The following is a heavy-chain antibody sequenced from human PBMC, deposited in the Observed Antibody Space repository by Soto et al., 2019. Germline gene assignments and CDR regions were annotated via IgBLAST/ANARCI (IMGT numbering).Heavy chain of an antibody. D-gene: IGHD3-9*01. CDR2: MNPNSGNT. J-gene: IGHJ4*02. V-gene: IGHV1-8*01. Sequence: ASVKVSCKASGYTFTSYDINWVRQATGQGLEWMGWMNPNSGNTGYAQKFQGRVTMTRNTSISTAYMELSSLRSEDTAVYYCALVPYDILTGYYPFDYGGQETLVTVSS. CDR1: GYTFTSYD. CDR3: ALVPYDILTGYYPFDY.